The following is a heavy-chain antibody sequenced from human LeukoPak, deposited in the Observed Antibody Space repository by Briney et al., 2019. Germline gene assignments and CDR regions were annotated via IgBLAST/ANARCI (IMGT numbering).Heavy chain of an antibody. V-gene: IGHV4-34*01. D-gene: IGHD3-22*01. CDR2: INHSGST. CDR3: ARGRNYYYDGSLGY. CDR1: GGSFSGYY. J-gene: IGHJ4*02. Sequence: SETLSLTCAVYGGSFSGYYWSWIRQPPGKGLEWIGEINHSGSTNYNPSLKSRVTISVDTSKNQFSLKLSSVTAADTAVYYCARGRNYYYDGSLGYWGQGTLVTVSS.